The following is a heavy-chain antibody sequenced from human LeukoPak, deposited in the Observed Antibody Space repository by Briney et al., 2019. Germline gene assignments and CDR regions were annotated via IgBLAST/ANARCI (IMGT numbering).Heavy chain of an antibody. CDR2: IGGSGGRT. Sequence: PGGSLRLSCAASGLIFSNYAMSWVRQAPGKGLKWVSSIGGSGGRTYYADSLNGRFTISRDNSKNTLYLQTNSLRAEDTAVYYCAKGGDYADYTIDYWGQGILVTVSS. J-gene: IGHJ4*02. D-gene: IGHD4-17*01. V-gene: IGHV3-23*01. CDR3: AKGGDYADYTIDY. CDR1: GLIFSNYA.